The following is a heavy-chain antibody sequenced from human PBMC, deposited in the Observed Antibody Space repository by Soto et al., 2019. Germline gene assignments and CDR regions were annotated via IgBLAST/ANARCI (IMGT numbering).Heavy chain of an antibody. CDR2: ISYSGST. Sequence: TLSLTCTVSGDSINSGVYYWSWIRQHPGKGLEWIGYISYSGSTYYNPSLKSRVTMSVDTSKNQFSLKLSSVTAADTALYYCARHTLTVHYFDYWGQGTLVTVSS. V-gene: IGHV4-31*03. J-gene: IGHJ4*02. D-gene: IGHD2-15*01. CDR3: ARHTLTVHYFDY. CDR1: GDSINSGVYY.